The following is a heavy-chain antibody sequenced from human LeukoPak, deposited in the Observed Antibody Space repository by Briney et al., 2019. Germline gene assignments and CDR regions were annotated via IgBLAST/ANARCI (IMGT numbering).Heavy chain of an antibody. CDR3: ARDIVSGSGSLDY. J-gene: IGHJ4*02. V-gene: IGHV3-74*01. CDR1: RFRFSNYW. CDR2: VKSDGSNP. Sequence: PGGSLRLFCAASRFRFSNYWMHWVRQAPGKGLVWVSRVKSDGSNPSYADSVKGRFTISRDNAENMLYLQMNSLGAEDTAVYYCARDIVSGSGSLDYWGQGTLVTVSS. D-gene: IGHD3-10*01.